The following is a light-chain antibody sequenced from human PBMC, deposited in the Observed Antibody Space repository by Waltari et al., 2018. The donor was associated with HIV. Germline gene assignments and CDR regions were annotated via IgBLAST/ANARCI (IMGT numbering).Light chain of an antibody. CDR2: ELT. V-gene: IGLV2-11*01. J-gene: IGLJ1*01. CDR1: SSGVGAYDY. Sequence: QSALTPPRSVSGSPGQSVTMYCTGTSSGVGAYDYVPWYQQNPGKAPTLTIYELTKPPSGVPERFTGSKSCNTASLTISGLQAEDEADYYCCSYAGSLYGFGTGTKVTVL. CDR3: CSYAGSLYG.